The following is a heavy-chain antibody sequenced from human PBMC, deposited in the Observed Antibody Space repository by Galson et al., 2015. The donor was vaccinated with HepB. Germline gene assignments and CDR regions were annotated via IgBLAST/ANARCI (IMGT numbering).Heavy chain of an antibody. Sequence: SLRLSCAASGFTFKSYWMHWVRQAPGKGLVWISRVNGDGSTTNYADSVKGRFTISRDNAKNTLYLQISSLSAEDTAVYYCVRGGGYSYNYYFDYWGQGTLVPVSS. CDR2: VNGDGSTT. V-gene: IGHV3-74*01. D-gene: IGHD5-18*01. J-gene: IGHJ4*02. CDR1: GFTFKSYW. CDR3: VRGGGYSYNYYFDY.